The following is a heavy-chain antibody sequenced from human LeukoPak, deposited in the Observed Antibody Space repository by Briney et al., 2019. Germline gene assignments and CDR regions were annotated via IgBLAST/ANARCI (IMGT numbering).Heavy chain of an antibody. J-gene: IGHJ4*02. Sequence: ASVKVSCKASGYTFTYRYLHWVRQAPGQALEWMGWITPFNGNTNYAQKFQDRVTITRDRSMSTAYMELSSLRSEDTAMYYCAVGDYDGSGYFGSFDYWGQGTLVTVSS. D-gene: IGHD3-22*01. CDR1: GYTFTYRY. CDR3: AVGDYDGSGYFGSFDY. V-gene: IGHV1-45*02. CDR2: ITPFNGNT.